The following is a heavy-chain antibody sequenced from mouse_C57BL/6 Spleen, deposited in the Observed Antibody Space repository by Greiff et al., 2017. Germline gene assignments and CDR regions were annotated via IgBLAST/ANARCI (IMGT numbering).Heavy chain of an antibody. Sequence: QVQLQQSGAELVRPGTSVKLSCKASGYTFTSYWMHWVKQRPGQGLEWIGVIDPSDSYTNYNQKFKGKATLTVDKSSSTAYMQLSSLTSEDSAVYSCSIIGTLYYFDYWGQGTTLTVSS. J-gene: IGHJ2*01. V-gene: IGHV1-59*01. CDR1: GYTFTSYW. CDR3: SIIGTLYYFDY. CDR2: IDPSDSYT.